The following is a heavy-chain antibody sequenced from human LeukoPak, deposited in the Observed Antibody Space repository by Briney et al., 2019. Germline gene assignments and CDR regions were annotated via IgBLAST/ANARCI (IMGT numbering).Heavy chain of an antibody. D-gene: IGHD3-3*01. V-gene: IGHV3-23*01. Sequence: PGGSLRLSYAASGFPFRSFGMNWVRQAPGKGLEWVSAITGDGATTFYADPVKGRFTISRDNSKNTLYFQINSLTADDTTVYYCAKGQRFAKPYDFWGQGTLVTVSS. CDR3: AKGQRFAKPYDF. J-gene: IGHJ4*02. CDR2: ITGDGATT. CDR1: GFPFRSFG.